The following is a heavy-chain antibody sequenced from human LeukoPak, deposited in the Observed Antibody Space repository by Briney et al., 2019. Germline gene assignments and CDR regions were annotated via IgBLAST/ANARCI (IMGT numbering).Heavy chain of an antibody. J-gene: IGHJ3*02. CDR2: IYTTGST. CDR1: GGSISSYY. Sequence: SETLSLTCTVSGGSISSYYWSWIRQPAGKGLEWIGRIYTTGSTNYNPSLMSRVTMAVDTSKNLFSLKLNSVSAADTAVYYCARVFRTLYSSNWYVGAFDIWGQGTLVTVSS. V-gene: IGHV4-4*07. D-gene: IGHD6-13*01. CDR3: ARVFRTLYSSNWYVGAFDI.